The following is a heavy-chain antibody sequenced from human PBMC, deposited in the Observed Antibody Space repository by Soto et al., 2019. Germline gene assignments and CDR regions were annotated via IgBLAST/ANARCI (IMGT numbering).Heavy chain of an antibody. CDR1: GYTFTSYG. D-gene: IGHD3-22*01. Sequence: QVQLVQSGAEVKKSGASVKVSCKASGYTFTSYGITWVRQAPGQGLEWMGWISGYNGNTNYAQMLQGRITMTIDTATSTAYMDLRSLKSDDAAGYFCARGNYFDSSGPLDYWGQGTLVTVSS. CDR3: ARGNYFDSSGPLDY. CDR2: ISGYNGNT. J-gene: IGHJ4*02. V-gene: IGHV1-18*04.